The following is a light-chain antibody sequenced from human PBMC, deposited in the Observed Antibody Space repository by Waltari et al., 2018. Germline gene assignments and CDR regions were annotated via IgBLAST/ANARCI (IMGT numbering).Light chain of an antibody. CDR3: QQYGRSPGT. V-gene: IGKV3-20*01. CDR1: QSVSSSY. Sequence: ENVLTQSPGTLSLSPGERATLSCSASQSVSSSYLAWYQQKPGQGPRPLIYGASSRATGIPDRFSGSGSGTDFTLTISRLEPEDFAVYYCQQYGRSPGTFGQGTKVEIK. J-gene: IGKJ1*01. CDR2: GAS.